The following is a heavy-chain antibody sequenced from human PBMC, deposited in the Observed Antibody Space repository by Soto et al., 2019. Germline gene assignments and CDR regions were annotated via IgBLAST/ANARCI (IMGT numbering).Heavy chain of an antibody. D-gene: IGHD3-22*01. J-gene: IGHJ4*02. CDR3: ARDLRGTYYYDSSGYYPDY. CDR2: ISYDGSNK. Sequence: LRLSCAASGFTFSSYAMHWVRQAPGKGLEWVAVISYDGSNKYYADSVKGRFTISRDNSKNTLYLQMNSLRAEDTAVYYCARDLRGTYYYDSSGYYPDYWGQGTLVTVSS. CDR1: GFTFSSYA. V-gene: IGHV3-30-3*01.